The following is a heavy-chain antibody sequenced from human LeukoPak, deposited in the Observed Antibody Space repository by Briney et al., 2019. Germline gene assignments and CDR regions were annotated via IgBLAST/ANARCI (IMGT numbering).Heavy chain of an antibody. D-gene: IGHD3-3*01. V-gene: IGHV3-9*01. J-gene: IGHJ4*02. CDR2: ISWNSGSI. CDR3: AKGTYYDFWSGYLDY. Sequence: GGSLRLSCAASGFTFDDYAMHWVRQAPGKGLEWVSGISWNSGSIGYADSVKGRFTISRDNAKNSLYLQMNSLRAEDTALYYCAKGTYYDFWSGYLDYWGQGTLLTVSS. CDR1: GFTFDDYA.